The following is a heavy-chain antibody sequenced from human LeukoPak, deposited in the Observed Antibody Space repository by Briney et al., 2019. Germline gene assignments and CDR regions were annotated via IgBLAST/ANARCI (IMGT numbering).Heavy chain of an antibody. J-gene: IGHJ4*02. Sequence: ASVKVSCKASRGTFSSYAISWVRQAPGQGLEWMGGIIPIFGTANYAQKFQGRVTITTDESTSTAYMELSSLRSEDTAVYYCARAYCGGDCLDYFDYWGQGTLVTVSS. CDR2: IIPIFGTA. D-gene: IGHD2-21*02. CDR3: ARAYCGGDCLDYFDY. V-gene: IGHV1-69*05. CDR1: RGTFSSYA.